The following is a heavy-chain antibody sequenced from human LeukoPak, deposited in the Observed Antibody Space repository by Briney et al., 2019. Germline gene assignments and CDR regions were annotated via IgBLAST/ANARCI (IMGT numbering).Heavy chain of an antibody. CDR2: IYTSGST. CDR1: GGSISSGSYY. CDR3: ARDRPWGFGELSHWFDP. D-gene: IGHD3-10*01. V-gene: IGHV4-61*02. J-gene: IGHJ5*02. Sequence: SETLSLTCTVSGGSISSGSYYWSWIRQPAGKGLEWIGRIYTSGSTNYNPSLKSRVTISVDTSKNQFSLKLSSVTAADTAVYYCARDRPWGFGELSHWFDPWGQGTLDTVSS.